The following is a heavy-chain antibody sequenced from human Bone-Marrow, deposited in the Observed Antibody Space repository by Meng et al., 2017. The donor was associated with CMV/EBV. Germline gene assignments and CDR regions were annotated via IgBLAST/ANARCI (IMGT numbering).Heavy chain of an antibody. V-gene: IGHV1-69*05. J-gene: IGHJ6*02. D-gene: IGHD2-2*01. Sequence: SVKVSCKASGGTFSSYAISWVRQAPGQGLEWMGGIIPIFGTANYAQKFQGRVTITTDESTSTAYIELSSLRSEDTAVYYCARGRGDIDIVVVPAAIDYYYGMDVWGQGTTVTVSS. CDR2: IIPIFGTA. CDR1: GGTFSSYA. CDR3: ARGRGDIDIVVVPAAIDYYYGMDV.